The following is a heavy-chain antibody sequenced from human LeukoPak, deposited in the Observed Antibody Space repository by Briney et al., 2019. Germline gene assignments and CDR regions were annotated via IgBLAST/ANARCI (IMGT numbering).Heavy chain of an antibody. D-gene: IGHD2-2*02. CDR2: VWSDGSNK. CDR3: ARDQGFCTSTSCYSVGGYFDY. V-gene: IGHV3-33*08. CDR1: GFSFSRNG. J-gene: IGHJ4*02. Sequence: GRSLRLSCAASGFSFSRNGMHWGRQAPGKGLEWVAAVWSDGSNKNYADSVKGRFTISRDNSKNTVYLQMNSLRADDTAVYYCARDQGFCTSTSCYSVGGYFDYWGQGTLVTVSP.